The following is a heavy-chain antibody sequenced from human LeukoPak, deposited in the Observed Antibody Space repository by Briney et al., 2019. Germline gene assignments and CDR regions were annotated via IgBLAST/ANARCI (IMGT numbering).Heavy chain of an antibody. V-gene: IGHV1-69*05. J-gene: IGHJ6*03. CDR1: GGTFSSYA. Sequence: SVKVSCKASGGTFSSYAISWVRQAPGQGLEWMGGIIPIFGTANYAQKFQGRVTITTDESTSTVYMELSSLRSEDTAVYYCARSRDPGGYYYMDVWGKGTTVTVSS. D-gene: IGHD3-10*01. CDR3: ARSRDPGGYYYMDV. CDR2: IIPIFGTA.